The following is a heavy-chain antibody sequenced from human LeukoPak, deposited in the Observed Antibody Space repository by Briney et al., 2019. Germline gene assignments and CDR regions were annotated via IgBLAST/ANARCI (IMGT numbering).Heavy chain of an antibody. Sequence: ASVKVSCKASGYTFTSYDINWVRHDTGQGLEWMGWMNPNSGNTGYAQKFQGRVTITSNTPISTAYMELSSLRSDGTAEYYCARGGYCSSTSCYTGDWFDPWAQGTLVPVSS. CDR3: ARGGYCSSTSCYTGDWFDP. CDR2: MNPNSGNT. J-gene: IGHJ5*02. CDR1: GYTFTSYD. V-gene: IGHV1-8*03. D-gene: IGHD2-2*02.